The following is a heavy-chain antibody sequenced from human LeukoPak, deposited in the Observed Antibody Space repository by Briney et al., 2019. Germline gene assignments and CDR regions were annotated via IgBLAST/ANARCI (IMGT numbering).Heavy chain of an antibody. D-gene: IGHD3-9*01. J-gene: IGHJ4*02. Sequence: GGSLRLSCAGSGFTFSNYSINWVRQAPGKGLEWVSSISPSSHYIYYADSVRGRFTISRDNARNSLYLQMNSLRAEDTAVYYCARWGSGYYNLDYWGQGTLVTVSS. V-gene: IGHV3-21*01. CDR3: ARWGSGYYNLDY. CDR2: ISPSSHYI. CDR1: GFTFSNYS.